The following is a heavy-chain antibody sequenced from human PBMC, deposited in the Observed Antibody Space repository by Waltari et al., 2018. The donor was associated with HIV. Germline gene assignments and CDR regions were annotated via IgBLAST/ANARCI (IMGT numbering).Heavy chain of an antibody. CDR3: AREVYSGYDRGIDY. CDR2: FSLSGST. D-gene: IGHD5-12*01. Sequence: QVQLQASGPGLVKPSETLSLTCAVSGYSISSGSYWGWLRQPPGKGLEWIWSFSLSGSTYYNPSLKSRVTISVDTSKNQFSLKLSSVIAADTAVYYCAREVYSGYDRGIDYWGQGTLVTVSS. V-gene: IGHV4-38-2*02. CDR1: GYSISSGSY. J-gene: IGHJ4*02.